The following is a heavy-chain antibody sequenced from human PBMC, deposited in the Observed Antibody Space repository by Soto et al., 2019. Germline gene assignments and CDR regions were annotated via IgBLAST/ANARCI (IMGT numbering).Heavy chain of an antibody. Sequence: QVHLVQSGAEVKKPGASVNVSCQASGSITNHHMHWVRQAPGQGLEWMGIFNPSGLSTTYAQKFEGRVPITGDRPRSTVYRGRRTLTSEDTAVYFCAKVTHRGPIAGAGPLGPGGQGTLAIVSS. V-gene: IGHV1-46*01. CDR2: FNPSGLST. CDR3: AKVTHRGPIAGAGPLGP. D-gene: IGHD6-19*01. CDR1: GSITNHH. J-gene: IGHJ5*02.